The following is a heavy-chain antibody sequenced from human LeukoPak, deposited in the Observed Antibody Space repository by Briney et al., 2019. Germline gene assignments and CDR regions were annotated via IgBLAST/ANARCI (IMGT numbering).Heavy chain of an antibody. V-gene: IGHV4-59*01. CDR2: IYYSGST. CDR3: ARESQQGRTFDY. CDR1: GGSISSYY. D-gene: IGHD6-19*01. J-gene: IGHJ4*02. Sequence: SETLSLTCTVSGGSISSYYWSWIRQPPGKGLEWIGYIYYSGSTNHNPSLKSRVTISVDTSKNQFSLKLSSVTAADTAVYYCARESQQGRTFDYWGQGTLVTVSS.